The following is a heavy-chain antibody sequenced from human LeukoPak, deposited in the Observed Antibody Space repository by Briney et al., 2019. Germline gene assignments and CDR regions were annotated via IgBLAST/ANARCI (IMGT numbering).Heavy chain of an antibody. Sequence: SETLSLTCAVYGGSFSGYYWSWIRQPPGKGLEWIGEINHSGSTNYNPSLKSRVTISVDTSKNQFSLKLSSVTAADTAVYYCARGSRVVVAATPRRPNWFDPWGQGTLVTVSS. V-gene: IGHV4-34*01. CDR3: ARGSRVVVAATPRRPNWFDP. J-gene: IGHJ5*02. CDR2: INHSGST. CDR1: GGSFSGYY. D-gene: IGHD2-15*01.